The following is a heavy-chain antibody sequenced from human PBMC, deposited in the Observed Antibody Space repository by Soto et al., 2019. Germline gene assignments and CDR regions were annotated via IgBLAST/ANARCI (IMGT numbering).Heavy chain of an antibody. V-gene: IGHV1-69*13. Sequence: VASVKVSCKASGGTFSSYAISWVRQAPGQGLEWMGGIIPIFGTANYAQKFQGRVTITADESTSTAYMELSSLRSEDTAVYYCARSPSSTMVRGLSWFDPWGQGTLVTVSS. CDR2: IIPIFGTA. D-gene: IGHD3-10*01. CDR1: GGTFSSYA. CDR3: ARSPSSTMVRGLSWFDP. J-gene: IGHJ5*02.